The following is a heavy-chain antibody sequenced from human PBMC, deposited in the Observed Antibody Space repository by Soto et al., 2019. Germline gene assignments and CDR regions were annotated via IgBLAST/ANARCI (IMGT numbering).Heavy chain of an antibody. CDR2: INPILSMS. J-gene: IGHJ4*02. D-gene: IGHD3-10*01. CDR3: ASSYGSGYRAFDY. CDR1: GDTFSFYS. V-gene: IGHV1-69*02. Sequence: QVQLVQSGAEVRKPRSSVKVSCKASGDTFSFYSINWVRQAPGLGLEWMGRINPILSMSNYAQRFQGRVTMTADKSTSTAYMELSGLRSEDTAIYYCASSYGSGYRAFDYWGQGALVTVSS.